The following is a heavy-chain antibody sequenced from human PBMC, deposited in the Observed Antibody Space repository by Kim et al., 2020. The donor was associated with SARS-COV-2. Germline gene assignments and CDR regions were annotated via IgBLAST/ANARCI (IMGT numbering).Heavy chain of an antibody. Sequence: GGSLRLSCAVSGFTFSDYSMNWVRQAPGKGLEWVAYISNSATAIYYAASVKGRFTISRDNANNSLYLQMNSLRDDDTAVYYCARYPVGISTRVNWFDPWG. CDR2: ISNSATAI. V-gene: IGHV3-48*02. CDR1: GFTFSDYS. J-gene: IGHJ5*02. CDR3: ARYPVGISTRVNWFDP. D-gene: IGHD1-26*01.